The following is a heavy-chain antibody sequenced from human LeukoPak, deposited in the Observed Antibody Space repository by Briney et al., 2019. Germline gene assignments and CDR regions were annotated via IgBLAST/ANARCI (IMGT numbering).Heavy chain of an antibody. J-gene: IGHJ4*02. V-gene: IGHV3-21*01. CDR3: ARAEDLVVPAASFDH. Sequence: GGSLRLSCAASGFTFSSYSRNWVRQAPGKGLEWVSSISSSSSYIYYADSVKGRFTISRDNAKNSLYLQMNSLRAEDTAVYYCARAEDLVVPAASFDHWGQGTLVTVSS. CDR1: GFTFSSYS. D-gene: IGHD2-2*01. CDR2: ISSSSSYI.